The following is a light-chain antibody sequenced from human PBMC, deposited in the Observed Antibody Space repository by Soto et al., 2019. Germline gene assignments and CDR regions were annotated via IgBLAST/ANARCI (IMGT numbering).Light chain of an antibody. J-gene: IGKJ1*01. V-gene: IGKV1-39*01. CDR3: QQTSSTPWT. CDR1: QTITSY. CDR2: AAS. Sequence: DIPMTQSPSSLSASVGDRVTITCRASQTITSYLNWYQQKPGKAPNLLIYAASSLHSGVPSRFSGSGSGTDFTLTISSLHPEDFAIYYCQQTSSTPWTFGQGTKVEI.